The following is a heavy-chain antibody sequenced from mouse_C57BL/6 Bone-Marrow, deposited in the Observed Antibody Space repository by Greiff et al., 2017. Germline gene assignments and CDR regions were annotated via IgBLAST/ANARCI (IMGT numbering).Heavy chain of an antibody. V-gene: IGHV14-2*01. D-gene: IGHD2-12*01. J-gene: IGHJ2*01. CDR2: IDPEAGDT. CDR1: GFNFTDYY. Sequence: EVQLQQSGAELVKPGASVKLSCTASGFNFTDYYMHWVKQRTEQGLEWIGRIDPEAGDTKYAPKFQGKATITADTSSNTAYLQLSSLASEDTAVYYCTRKLLQGFDYWGQGTTLTVSA. CDR3: TRKLLQGFDY.